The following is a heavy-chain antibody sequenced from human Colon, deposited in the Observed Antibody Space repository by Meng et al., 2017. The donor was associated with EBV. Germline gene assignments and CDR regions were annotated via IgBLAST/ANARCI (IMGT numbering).Heavy chain of an antibody. Sequence: EALPTLWKPTAPPSLTFAVSGDTITSQNWWPRPPRPPGKGLEEIGEIPHRGSSAYNPSLKSRVSMSIDKSKNQFSLKLTSVTAADTAVYHCLRGSGGSVWGQGTLVTVSS. D-gene: IGHD3-10*01. CDR3: LRGSGGSV. J-gene: IGHJ1*01. CDR2: IPHRGSS. V-gene: IGHV4-4*02. CDR1: GDTITSQNW.